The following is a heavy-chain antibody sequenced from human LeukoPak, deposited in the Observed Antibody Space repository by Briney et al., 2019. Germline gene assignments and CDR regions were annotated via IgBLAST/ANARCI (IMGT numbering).Heavy chain of an antibody. J-gene: IGHJ4*02. CDR2: ISSSSDLM. CDR1: GFSLSISG. V-gene: IGHV3-48*02. D-gene: IGHD5-24*01. CDR3: ARLLGQGDGYKAFDY. Sequence: GGSLRLSCEASGFSLSISGMNWVRQAPGKGLEWVSYISSSSDLMSYVASVKGRFTVSRDNAKNSLFLQMNSLRDEDTAVYYCARLLGQGDGYKAFDYWGQGTLVTVSS.